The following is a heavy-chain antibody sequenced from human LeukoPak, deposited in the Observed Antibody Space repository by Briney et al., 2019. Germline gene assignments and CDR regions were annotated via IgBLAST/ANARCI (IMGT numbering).Heavy chain of an antibody. V-gene: IGHV3-7*01. CDR1: GFTFSSHW. CDR2: IKQDGSEI. CDR3: ARLGRRVNPDY. J-gene: IGHJ4*02. D-gene: IGHD1-14*01. Sequence: GGSLRLSCVGSGFTFSSHWMSWVRQAPGKGLEWVANIKQDGSEIYYVDSVRGRFTVSRDNAKNSLHLQMNSLRAEDTAVYYCARLGRRVNPDYWGQGTLVTVSS.